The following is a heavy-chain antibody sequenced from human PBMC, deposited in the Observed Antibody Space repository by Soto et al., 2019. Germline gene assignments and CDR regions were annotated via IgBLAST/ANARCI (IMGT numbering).Heavy chain of an antibody. CDR2: ISPGSRYP. CDR1: GFTFGDSY. J-gene: IGHJ5*02. CDR3: VRGGGGGLFDP. Sequence: GGSLRLSCAVSGFTFGDSYMSWIRQAPGKGLEWLSYISPGSRYPAYADSVKGRFTISRDNAKRSLYLQMMSLTAEDTAIYYCVRGGGGGLFDPWGQGTMVTISS. V-gene: IGHV3-11*06. D-gene: IGHD2-15*01.